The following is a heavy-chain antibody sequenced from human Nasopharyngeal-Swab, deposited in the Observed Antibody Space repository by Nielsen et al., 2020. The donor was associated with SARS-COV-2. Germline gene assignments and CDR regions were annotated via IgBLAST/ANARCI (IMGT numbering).Heavy chain of an antibody. CDR3: ASGYGSGRGKYFQH. Sequence: WVRQAPGQRLEWMGIINPSGGSTSYAQKFQGRVTMTRDTSTSTVYTELSSLRSEDTAVYYCASGYGSGRGKYFQHWGQGTLVTVSS. V-gene: IGHV1-46*01. CDR2: INPSGGST. J-gene: IGHJ1*01. D-gene: IGHD3-10*01.